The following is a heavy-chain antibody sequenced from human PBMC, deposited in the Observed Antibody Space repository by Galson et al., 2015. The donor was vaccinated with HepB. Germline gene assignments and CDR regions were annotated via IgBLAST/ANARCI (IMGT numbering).Heavy chain of an antibody. J-gene: IGHJ4*02. CDR3: ASPPHDYSDLKV. Sequence: SVKVSCKASGGTFSIYAISWVRQAPGQGLEWMGGIIPIFGTANYAQKFQGRVTITADESTSTAYMELSSLRSEDTAVYFCASPPHDYSDLKVWGQGTLVTVSS. CDR1: GGTFSIYA. CDR2: IIPIFGTA. D-gene: IGHD4-17*01. V-gene: IGHV1-69*13.